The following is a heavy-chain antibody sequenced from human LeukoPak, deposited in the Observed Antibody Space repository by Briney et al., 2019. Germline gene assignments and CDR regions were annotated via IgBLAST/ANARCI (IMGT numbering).Heavy chain of an antibody. J-gene: IGHJ4*02. CDR2: ISSSGSTK. CDR1: GFAFSSYE. Sequence: GGSLRLSCAASGFAFSSYEMNWVRQAPGKGLEWVSYISSSGSTKYYADSVMGRFTLSRDDAKKSLYLQMNSLRVEDTAVYYCAREALTDTTFGPYDYWGRGTLVTVSS. CDR3: AREALTDTTFGPYDY. V-gene: IGHV3-48*03. D-gene: IGHD4-17*01.